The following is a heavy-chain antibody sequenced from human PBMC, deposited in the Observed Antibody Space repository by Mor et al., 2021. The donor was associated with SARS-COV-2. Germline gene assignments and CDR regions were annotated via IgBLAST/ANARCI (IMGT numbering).Heavy chain of an antibody. J-gene: IGHJ4*02. D-gene: IGHD6-13*01. Sequence: WIRQPPGKGLEWIGEINHSGSTNYNPSLKSRVTISVDTSKNQFSLKLSSVTAADTAVYYCARGSRIAAAGTTRFDYWGQGTL. CDR2: INHSGST. V-gene: IGHV4-34*01. CDR3: ARGSRIAAAGTTRFDY.